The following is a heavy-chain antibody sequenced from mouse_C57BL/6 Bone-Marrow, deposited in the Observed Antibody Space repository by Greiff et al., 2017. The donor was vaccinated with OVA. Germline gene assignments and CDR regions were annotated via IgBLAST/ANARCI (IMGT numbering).Heavy chain of an antibody. CDR3: ALRGLTSYYFDD. CDR1: GYTFTSYW. J-gene: IGHJ2*01. D-gene: IGHD3-3*01. Sequence: QVHVKQPGTELVKPGASVKLSCKASGYTFTSYWMHWVKQRPGQGLEWIGNINPSNGGTNYNEKFKSKATLTVDKSSSTAYMQLSSLTSEDSAVYYCALRGLTSYYFDDWGQGTTLTVSS. CDR2: INPSNGGT. V-gene: IGHV1-53*01.